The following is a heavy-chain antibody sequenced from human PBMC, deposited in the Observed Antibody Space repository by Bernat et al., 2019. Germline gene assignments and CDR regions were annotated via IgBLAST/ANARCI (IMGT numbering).Heavy chain of an antibody. Sequence: QVQLVQSGAEVKKPGASVKVSCKASGYTFTGYYMHWVRQAPGQGLEWMGWINPNSGGTNYAQKCQGSDTMTRDTSSSTAYMELSRLRSDDTAVYYCARAMATIWDNYYYYGMDVWGQGTTVTVSS. J-gene: IGHJ6*02. CDR2: INPNSGGT. CDR1: GYTFTGYY. V-gene: IGHV1-2*04. CDR3: ARAMATIWDNYYYYGMDV. D-gene: IGHD5-12*01.